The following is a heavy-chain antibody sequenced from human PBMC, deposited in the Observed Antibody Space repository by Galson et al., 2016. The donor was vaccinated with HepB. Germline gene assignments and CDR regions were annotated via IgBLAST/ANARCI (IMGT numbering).Heavy chain of an antibody. Sequence: SLRLSCAASGFTFTSNYMHRVRQAPGKGLVWVSGIHTDGSSPIYADSVKGRFTITRDNTKNTLCLQMNSLRAEDSAVYYCGRGAYFGMDVWGQGTLVTVSS. CDR1: GFTFTSNY. J-gene: IGHJ6*02. CDR2: IHTDGSSP. V-gene: IGHV3-74*01. CDR3: GRGAYFGMDV.